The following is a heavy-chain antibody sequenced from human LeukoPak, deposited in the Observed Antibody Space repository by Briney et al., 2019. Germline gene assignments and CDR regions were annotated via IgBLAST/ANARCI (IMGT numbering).Heavy chain of an antibody. D-gene: IGHD1-26*01. J-gene: IGHJ3*02. CDR2: IYPGDSDT. Sequence: GESLKISCKGSGYGFTSYWIGWVRQMPGKGLEWMGIIYPGDSDTRYSPSFQGQVTISADKSITTAYLQWNSLKASDAAMYYCARQRISGSYFGSAFDIWGQGTMVTVSS. CDR1: GYGFTSYW. CDR3: ARQRISGSYFGSAFDI. V-gene: IGHV5-51*01.